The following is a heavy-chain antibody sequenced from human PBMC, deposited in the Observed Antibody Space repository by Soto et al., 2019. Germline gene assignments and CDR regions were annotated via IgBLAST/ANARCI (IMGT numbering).Heavy chain of an antibody. CDR2: IYYDGNS. V-gene: IGHV4-30-4*01. CDR1: GGSINSGDYY. Sequence: SETLSLTCTVSGGSINSGDYYWTWVRQPPGKGLEWIGYIYYDGNSQHNPSLKSRVTMSIDTSKSQFSLNLSSVTAADTAVYYCARDRRWLPRGPNNWLDLWGQGTQVTV. J-gene: IGHJ5*02. CDR3: ARDRRWLPRGPNNWLDL. D-gene: IGHD5-12*01.